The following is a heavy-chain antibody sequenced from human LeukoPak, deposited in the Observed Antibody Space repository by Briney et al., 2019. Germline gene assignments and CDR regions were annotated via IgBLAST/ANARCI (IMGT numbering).Heavy chain of an antibody. CDR1: GFTFSAYD. CDR2: IGTTDDT. Sequence: GGSLRLSCAASGFTFSAYDMNWVRQATGKGLEWVSAIGTTDDTYYPGSMKGRFTISRDNAKNSLYLQMNSLRAEDTAVYYCARSVLRYFDWLSHQSYYMDVWGKGTTVTISS. J-gene: IGHJ6*03. V-gene: IGHV3-13*01. D-gene: IGHD3-9*01. CDR3: ARSVLRYFDWLSHQSYYMDV.